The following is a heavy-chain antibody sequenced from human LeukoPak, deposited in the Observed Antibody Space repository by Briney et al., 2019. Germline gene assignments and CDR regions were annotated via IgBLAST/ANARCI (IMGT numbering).Heavy chain of an antibody. CDR1: GFTFSSYG. J-gene: IGHJ6*02. D-gene: IGHD3-9*01. CDR3: ARDMRYFDYYYYGMDV. Sequence: GGSLRLSCAASGFTFSSYGMHWVRQAPGKGLEWVAVIWYDGSNKYYADSVKGRFTISRDNSKNTLYLQMNSLRAEDTAVCYCARDMRYFDYYYYGMDVWGQGTTVTVSS. V-gene: IGHV3-33*01. CDR2: IWYDGSNK.